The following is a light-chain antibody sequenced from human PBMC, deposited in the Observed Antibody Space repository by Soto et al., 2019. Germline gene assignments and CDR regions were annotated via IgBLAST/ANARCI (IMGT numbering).Light chain of an antibody. CDR3: QQYNNWPPVT. CDR1: QSVSSN. J-gene: IGKJ4*01. CDR2: GAS. V-gene: IGKV3-15*01. Sequence: EIVMTQSPATLSVSPGERATLSCRASQSVSSNLAWYQQKPGQAPRLLIYGASTRAAGIPARSSGSGSGTEFTLTISSLQSEDFAVYYCQQYNNWPPVTFGGGTKVDIK.